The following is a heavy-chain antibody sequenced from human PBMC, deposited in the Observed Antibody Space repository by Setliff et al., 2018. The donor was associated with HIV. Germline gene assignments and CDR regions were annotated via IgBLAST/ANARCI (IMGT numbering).Heavy chain of an antibody. V-gene: IGHV3-30*02. CDR3: AKDYYYGSGTYSNAYFDY. Sequence: GGSLRLSCAASGFTFSSYAMHWVRQAPGKGLEWVAVIWYDGSKKYYGDSVKGRFTISRDSSKNTLFLQMNGLRADDTAVYYCAKDYYYGSGTYSNAYFDYWGQGTLVTVSS. CDR2: IWYDGSKK. J-gene: IGHJ4*02. D-gene: IGHD3-10*01. CDR1: GFTFSSYA.